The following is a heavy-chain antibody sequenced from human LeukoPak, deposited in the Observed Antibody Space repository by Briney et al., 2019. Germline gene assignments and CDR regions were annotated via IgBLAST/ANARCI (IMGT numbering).Heavy chain of an antibody. Sequence: GGSLRLSCAASGFTFSSYTMNWVRPAPGKGLEWVSSISSSSSYIYYADSVKGRFTISRDNAKNSLYLHMNSLRAEDTAVYYCARDWFHAIDYWGQGTLVTVSS. J-gene: IGHJ4*02. CDR2: ISSSSSYI. CDR3: ARDWFHAIDY. D-gene: IGHD2/OR15-2a*01. CDR1: GFTFSSYT. V-gene: IGHV3-21*01.